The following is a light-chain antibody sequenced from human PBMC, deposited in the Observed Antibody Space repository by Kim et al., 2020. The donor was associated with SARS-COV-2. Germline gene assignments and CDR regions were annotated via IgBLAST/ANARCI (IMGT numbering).Light chain of an antibody. CDR2: QDT. J-gene: IGLJ2*01. CDR3: QAWDSGTAVV. V-gene: IGLV3-1*01. CDR1: KLGYKY. Sequence: SYELTQPPSVSVSPGQTASITCSGDKLGYKYVFWYQQKPGQSPVLVIYQDTKRPSGIPERFSASNSGNTATLTISGTQATDEADYYCQAWDSGTAVVFGGGTQLTVL.